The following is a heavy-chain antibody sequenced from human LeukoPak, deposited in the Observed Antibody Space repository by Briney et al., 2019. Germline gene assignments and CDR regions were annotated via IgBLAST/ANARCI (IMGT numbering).Heavy chain of an antibody. J-gene: IGHJ5*01. CDR3: ARRVGFYGSGSLNYFDP. D-gene: IGHD3-10*01. Sequence: SETLFLTCTVSGGSIGSSSYYWGWIRQPPGKGLEWIGSIFRTGSTYYSASLKSRVSISVDTSKNHIALKLTSVTAADTAVYFCARRVGFYGSGSLNYFDPWGQGILVSVSS. CDR2: IFRTGST. V-gene: IGHV4-39*02. CDR1: GGSIGSSSYY.